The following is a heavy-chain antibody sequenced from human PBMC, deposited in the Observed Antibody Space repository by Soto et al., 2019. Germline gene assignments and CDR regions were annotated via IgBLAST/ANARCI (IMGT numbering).Heavy chain of an antibody. J-gene: IGHJ6*02. CDR3: AKDQLPHYYGSGLEYYYYGMDV. D-gene: IGHD3-10*01. CDR1: GFTFSSYG. Sequence: QVQLVESGGGVVQPGRSLRLSCAASGFTFSSYGMHWVRQAPGKGLEWVAVISYDGSNKYYADSVKGRFTISRDNSKNTLYLQMNSLRAEDTAVYYCAKDQLPHYYGSGLEYYYYGMDVWGQGTTVTVSS. CDR2: ISYDGSNK. V-gene: IGHV3-30*18.